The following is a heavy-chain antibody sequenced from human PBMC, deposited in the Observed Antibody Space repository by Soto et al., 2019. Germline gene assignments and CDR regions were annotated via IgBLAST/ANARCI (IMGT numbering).Heavy chain of an antibody. Sequence: QVQLVQSGAEVKKPGASVKVSCKASGYTFTGYYMHWVRQAPGQGLEWMGWINPNSGGTNYAQKFQGWVTMTRDTSISTAYMELSRLRSDDTDVYYCARSPGMASTSDVAFDIWGQGTMVTVSS. V-gene: IGHV1-2*04. CDR2: INPNSGGT. CDR3: ARSPGMASTSDVAFDI. D-gene: IGHD1-26*01. CDR1: GYTFTGYY. J-gene: IGHJ3*02.